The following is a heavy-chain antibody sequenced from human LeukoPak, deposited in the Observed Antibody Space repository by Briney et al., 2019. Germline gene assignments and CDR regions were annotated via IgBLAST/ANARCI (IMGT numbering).Heavy chain of an antibody. CDR3: AKGIVVVPAATHYGMDV. CDR1: GFTFSSYA. D-gene: IGHD2-2*01. J-gene: IGHJ6*02. CDR2: ISGSGGST. V-gene: IGHV3-23*01. Sequence: GGSLRLSCAASGFTFSSYAMSWVRQAPGKGLEWVSAISGSGGSTYYADSVKGRFTISRDNSKNTLYLQMNSLRAEDTAVYYCAKGIVVVPAATHYGMDVWGQGTTVTVSS.